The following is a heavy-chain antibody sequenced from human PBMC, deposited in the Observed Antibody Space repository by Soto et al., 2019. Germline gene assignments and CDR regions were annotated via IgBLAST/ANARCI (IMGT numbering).Heavy chain of an antibody. CDR2: ISYDGSNT. D-gene: IGHD6-6*01. CDR3: ARVPGIYSTSSSFDC. J-gene: IGHJ4*02. CDR1: GFTFSLYA. Sequence: QVQLVESGGGVVQPGRSLRLSCAASGFTFSLYAIYWVRQAPGKGLEWVALISYDGSNTYYADSVKGRFAISRDNSKNTLYLQMNTLRAEDTAVYYCARVPGIYSTSSSFDCWGQGTLVTVSS. V-gene: IGHV3-30*09.